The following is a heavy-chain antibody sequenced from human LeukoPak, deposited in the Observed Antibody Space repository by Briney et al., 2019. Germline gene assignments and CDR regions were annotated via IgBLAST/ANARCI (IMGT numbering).Heavy chain of an antibody. CDR2: IYYSGTT. J-gene: IGHJ5*02. CDR3: ARDVIGSGWFDP. Sequence: SETLSLTCTVSGGSISSYYWSWIRQPPGKGLEWIGYIYYSGTTNYNPSLKSRVTISVDTSKNQFSLKLSSVTAADTAVYYCARDVIGSGWFDPWGQGTLVIVSS. CDR1: GGSISSYY. V-gene: IGHV4-59*01. D-gene: IGHD3-16*02.